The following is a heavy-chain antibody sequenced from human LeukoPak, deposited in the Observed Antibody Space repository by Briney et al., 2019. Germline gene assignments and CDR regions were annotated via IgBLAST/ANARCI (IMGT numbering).Heavy chain of an antibody. V-gene: IGHV3-11*04. J-gene: IGHJ4*02. D-gene: IGHD3-22*01. CDR3: ARDHPPSYYYDSTGYIDY. CDR1: GFTFSDYY. Sequence: PGGSLRLSCAASGFTFSDYYMSWIRQAPGKGLEWVSYISSSGSTIYYADSVKGRFTISRDNAKNSLYLQMNSLRAEDTAVYYCARDHPPSYYYDSTGYIDYWGQGTLVTVSS. CDR2: ISSSGSTI.